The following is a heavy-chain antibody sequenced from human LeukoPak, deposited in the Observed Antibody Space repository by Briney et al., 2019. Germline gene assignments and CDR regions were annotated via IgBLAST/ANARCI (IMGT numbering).Heavy chain of an antibody. CDR1: GYSISSGYY. CDR2: IHHSGGT. V-gene: IGHV4-38-2*02. Sequence: SETLSLTCTVSGYSISSGYYWGWIRQPPGKGLEWIESIHHSGGTYYNPSLKSRVTITVDTSKNQFSLKLSSVTAADTAVYYCARERGYCSGGSCNWFDRWGQGTLVTVSS. CDR3: ARERGYCSGGSCNWFDR. D-gene: IGHD2-15*01. J-gene: IGHJ5*02.